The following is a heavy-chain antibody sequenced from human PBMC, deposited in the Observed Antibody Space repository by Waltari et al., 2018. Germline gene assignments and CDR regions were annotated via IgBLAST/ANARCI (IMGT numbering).Heavy chain of an antibody. D-gene: IGHD3-10*01. CDR3: ARERYYGSDLPIDYSAFDI. V-gene: IGHV3-7*01. J-gene: IGHJ3*02. CDR1: GFTFSSYW. Sequence: EVQLVESGGGLVQPGGSLRLSCAASGFTFSSYWMSWVRQAPGKGLEWVANIKQDGSEKYYVDSVKGRFTISRDNAKNSLYLQMNSLRAEDTAVYYCARERYYGSDLPIDYSAFDIWGQGTMVTVSS. CDR2: IKQDGSEK.